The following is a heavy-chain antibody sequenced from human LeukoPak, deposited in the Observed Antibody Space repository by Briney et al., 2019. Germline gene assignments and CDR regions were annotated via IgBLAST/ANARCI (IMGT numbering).Heavy chain of an antibody. J-gene: IGHJ5*02. Sequence: ASVKVSCKASGYTFTSYGISWVRQAPGQGLEWMGWISAYNGNTNYAQKLQGRVTMTTDPSTSTAYMELRSLRSDDTAVYYCARSYSSGSTSRWDPTGTWFDPWGQGTLVTVSS. CDR1: GYTFTSYG. CDR2: ISAYNGNT. V-gene: IGHV1-18*01. CDR3: ARSYSSGSTSRWDPTGTWFDP. D-gene: IGHD2-2*01.